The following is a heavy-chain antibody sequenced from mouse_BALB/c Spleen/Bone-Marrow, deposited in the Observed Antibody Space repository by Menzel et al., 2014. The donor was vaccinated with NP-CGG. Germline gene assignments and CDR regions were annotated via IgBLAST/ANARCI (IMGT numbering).Heavy chain of an antibody. Sequence: VQLQQSGPELVKPGASVKISCKASGYSFTGYYMHWVKQSHVKSLEWIGRINPYNGATSYNQNFKDKASLTVDKSSSTAYMELHSLTSEDSAVYYCARGIYYGGYFDYWGQGTTLTVSP. V-gene: IGHV1-31*01. CDR1: GYSFTGYY. J-gene: IGHJ2*01. CDR3: ARGIYYGGYFDY. D-gene: IGHD1-1*01. CDR2: INPYNGAT.